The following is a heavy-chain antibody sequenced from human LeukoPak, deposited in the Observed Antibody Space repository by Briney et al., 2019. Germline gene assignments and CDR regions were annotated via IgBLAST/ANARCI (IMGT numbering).Heavy chain of an antibody. V-gene: IGHV4-38-2*01. CDR1: GYSISSGYY. J-gene: IGHJ4*02. CDR3: VRSGWHYYDSSLNYYFDY. Sequence: PSETLSLTCAVSGYSISSGYYWGWIRQPPGKGLEWIGSIYHSGSTYYNPSLKSRVTISVDTSKNQFSLKLSSVTAADTAVYYCVRSGWHYYDSSLNYYFDYWGQGTLVTVSS. CDR2: IYHSGST. D-gene: IGHD3-22*01.